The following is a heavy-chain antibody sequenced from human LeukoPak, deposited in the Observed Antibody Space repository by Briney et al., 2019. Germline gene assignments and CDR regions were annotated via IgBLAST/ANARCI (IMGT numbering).Heavy chain of an antibody. J-gene: IGHJ4*02. V-gene: IGHV1-8*02. CDR1: AYTFTSYA. CDR3: ARLVAKGMTAPPTKCFDY. D-gene: IGHD3-9*01. Sequence: ASVKVSCKASAYTFTSYAMNWVRQSPGQGLEWMGWMNPNSGNTGYAQKFQGRITMTRNTSISTAYMELSSLRSEDTAVYYCARLVAKGMTAPPTKCFDYWGQGTLVTVSS. CDR2: MNPNSGNT.